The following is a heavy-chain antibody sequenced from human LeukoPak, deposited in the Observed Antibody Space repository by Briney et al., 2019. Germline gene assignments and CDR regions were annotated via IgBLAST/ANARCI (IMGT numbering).Heavy chain of an antibody. D-gene: IGHD3-10*01. J-gene: IGHJ5*02. V-gene: IGHV3-48*04. CDR1: GFTFSSYS. CDR2: ITSSSATL. CDR3: ARANYGSGSNWFDP. Sequence: GGSLRLSCAASGFTFSSYSMNWVRQAPGKGLEWVSYITSSSATLQYADSVKGRFTISRDNAKNSLYLQMNGLRAEDTAVYYCARANYGSGSNWFDPWGQGTLVTVSS.